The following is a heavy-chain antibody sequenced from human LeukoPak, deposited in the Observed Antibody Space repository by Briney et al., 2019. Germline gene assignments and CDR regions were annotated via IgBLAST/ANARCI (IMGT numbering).Heavy chain of an antibody. V-gene: IGHV1-2*02. D-gene: IGHD1-26*01. J-gene: IGHJ6*02. CDR3: ARSGANYGMDV. Sequence: ASVKDSCKASGYTFTGYYMHWVRPAPGRGLEWMGWINPNSGGTNYAQKFQGRVTTTRDTSISTAYMELSRLRSDDTAVYYCARSGANYGMDVWGQGTTVTVSS. CDR1: GYTFTGYY. CDR2: INPNSGGT.